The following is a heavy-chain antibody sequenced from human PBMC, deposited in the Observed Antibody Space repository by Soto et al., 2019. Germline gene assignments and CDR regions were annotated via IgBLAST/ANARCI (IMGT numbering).Heavy chain of an antibody. D-gene: IGHD4-17*01. Sequence: QVQLVQSGAEVKKPGASVKVSCKASGYTFTSYGISWVRQAPGQGLEWIGWISAYNGNTNYAQKLQGRVTMTTDTSTSTAYMELRSLRSDYTAVYYCARGQGLAPEYGDYVFEPYHCWGQGTLVTLSS. CDR2: ISAYNGNT. J-gene: IGHJ4*02. V-gene: IGHV1-18*01. CDR1: GYTFTSYG. CDR3: ARGQGLAPEYGDYVFEPYHC.